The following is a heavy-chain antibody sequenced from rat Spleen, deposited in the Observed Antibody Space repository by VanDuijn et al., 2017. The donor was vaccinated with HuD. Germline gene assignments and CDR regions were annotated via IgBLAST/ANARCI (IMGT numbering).Heavy chain of an antibody. J-gene: IGHJ2*01. V-gene: IGHV5-25*01. D-gene: IGHD5-1*01. Sequence: EVQLVESGGGLVQPGGSLKLSCVVSGFSFSDYYMAWVRQAPTKGLEWVASISTGGGDIYYPDSVKGRFTISRDNAQNTLYLQMNSLQTDDTAIYFCTRGLGDFWGQGVMVTVSS. CDR3: TRGLGDF. CDR2: ISTGGGDI. CDR1: GFSFSDYY.